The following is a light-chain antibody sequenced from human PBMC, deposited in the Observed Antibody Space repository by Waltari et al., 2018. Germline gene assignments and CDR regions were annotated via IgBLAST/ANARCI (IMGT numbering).Light chain of an antibody. J-gene: IGLJ2*01. CDR2: DVA. CDR1: SSDVRGYQY. Sequence: QSALTQPASVSGSPGQSISVSCKGTSSDVRGYQYVSWYQHHPGQATHLLIYDVAKRPSGVSDRFSGSKTGNTASLTIAGLRAEDEAFYYCSSYSTTSAVVFGGGTKMTVL. V-gene: IGLV2-14*03. CDR3: SSYSTTSAVV.